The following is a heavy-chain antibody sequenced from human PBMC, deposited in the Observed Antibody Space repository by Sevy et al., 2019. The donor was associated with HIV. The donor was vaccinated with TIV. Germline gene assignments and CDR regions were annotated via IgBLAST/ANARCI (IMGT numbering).Heavy chain of an antibody. CDR2: IRYDGSNK. J-gene: IGHJ4*02. V-gene: IGHV3-30*02. Sequence: GGSLRLSCAASGFTFSSYGMHWVRQAPGKGLEWVAFIRYDGSNKYYTYSVKGRFTISRDNSKNTLYLQMNSLRAEDTDMYYCAKLTYDFWSGYYKYWGQGTLVTVSS. D-gene: IGHD3-3*01. CDR3: AKLTYDFWSGYYKY. CDR1: GFTFSSYG.